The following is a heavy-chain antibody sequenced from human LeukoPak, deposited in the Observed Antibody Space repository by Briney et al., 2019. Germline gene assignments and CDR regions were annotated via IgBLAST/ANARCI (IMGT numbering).Heavy chain of an antibody. Sequence: SETLSLTCAVYGGSFSGYYWSWIRQPPGKGLEWIGEINHSGDTNYNPSLKSRVTISVGTSKNQFSLKLSSVTAADTAVYYCARGSEIAVAGTGYYFDYWGQGTLVTVSS. CDR1: GGSFSGYY. CDR3: ARGSEIAVAGTGYYFDY. V-gene: IGHV4-34*01. J-gene: IGHJ4*02. CDR2: INHSGDT. D-gene: IGHD6-13*01.